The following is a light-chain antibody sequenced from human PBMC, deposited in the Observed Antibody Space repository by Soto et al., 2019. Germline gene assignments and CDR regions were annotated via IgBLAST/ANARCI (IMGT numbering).Light chain of an antibody. Sequence: IVLTPSPGTLSLSPGERATLPCRASQSVTSSYLAWCQQKPGQAPRLLIYGASSRATDIPARFSGSGSGTDFTLTISRLEPEDFAVYYCQQYGSSVWTFGQGTKVDIK. V-gene: IGKV3-20*01. CDR1: QSVTSSY. CDR2: GAS. J-gene: IGKJ1*01. CDR3: QQYGSSVWT.